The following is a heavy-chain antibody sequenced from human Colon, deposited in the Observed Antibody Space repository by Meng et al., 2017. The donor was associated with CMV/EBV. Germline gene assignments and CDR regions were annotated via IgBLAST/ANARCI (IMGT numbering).Heavy chain of an antibody. Sequence: SGVTFSTYTMNWVRQAPGKGLEWISLISSTSSDIYYADSVKGRFTISRDNAKNSLYLQMSSLRAEDTAVYYCARDRLSGTTGGWFGPWGQGTLVTVSS. J-gene: IGHJ5*02. D-gene: IGHD4-17*01. V-gene: IGHV3-21*01. CDR2: ISSTSSDI. CDR1: GVTFSTYT. CDR3: ARDRLSGTTGGWFGP.